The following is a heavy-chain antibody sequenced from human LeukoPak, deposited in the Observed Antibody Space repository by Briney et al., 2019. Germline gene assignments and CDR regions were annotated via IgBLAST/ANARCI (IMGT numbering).Heavy chain of an antibody. Sequence: SETLSLTCTVSGGSISSYYWSWIRQPAGKGLEWIGRIYTSGSTNYNPSLKSRVTMSVDTSKNQFSLKLSSVTAADTAVYYCARDRIYGSGPPDYYYYYGMDVWGQGTTVTVSS. D-gene: IGHD3-10*01. CDR2: IYTSGST. J-gene: IGHJ6*02. CDR1: GGSISSYY. CDR3: ARDRIYGSGPPDYYYYYGMDV. V-gene: IGHV4-4*07.